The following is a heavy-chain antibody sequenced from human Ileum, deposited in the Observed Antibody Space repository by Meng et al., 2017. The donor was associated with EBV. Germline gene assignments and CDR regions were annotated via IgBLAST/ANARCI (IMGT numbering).Heavy chain of an antibody. Sequence: QVQLREAGPGLVKPSETLSLTCTGSGGSISSYYWSWIRQPPGKGLEWIGYIYYSGSTNYNPSLKSRVTISVDTSKNQFSLNLSSVTAADTAVYYCARGGWSLDYWGQGTLVTVSS. CDR1: GGSISSYY. CDR3: ARGGWSLDY. V-gene: IGHV4-59*08. J-gene: IGHJ4*02. D-gene: IGHD2-15*01. CDR2: IYYSGST.